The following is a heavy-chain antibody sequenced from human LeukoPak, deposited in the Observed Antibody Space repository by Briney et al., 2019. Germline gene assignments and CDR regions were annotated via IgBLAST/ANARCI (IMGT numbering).Heavy chain of an antibody. D-gene: IGHD4-17*01. CDR2: IYYSGST. Sequence: SETLSLTCTVSGGSISSSSYYWGWIRQPPGKGLEWIGSIYYSGSTYYNPSLKSRVTISVDTSKNQFSLKLSSVTAADTAVYYCARHCIPVDYEYYFDYWGQGTLVTVSS. V-gene: IGHV4-39*01. CDR1: GGSISSSSYY. J-gene: IGHJ4*02. CDR3: ARHCIPVDYEYYFDY.